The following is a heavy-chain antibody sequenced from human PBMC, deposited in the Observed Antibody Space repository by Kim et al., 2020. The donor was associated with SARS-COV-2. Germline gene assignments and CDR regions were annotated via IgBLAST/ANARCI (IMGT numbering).Heavy chain of an antibody. CDR3: AKGSTVTTRSWFDP. CDR1: GFTFGDYA. D-gene: IGHD4-17*01. V-gene: IGHV3-9*01. J-gene: IGHJ5*02. CDR2: ISWNSGSI. Sequence: GGSLRLSCAASGFTFGDYAMHWVRQAPGKGLEWVSGISWNSGSIGYADSVKGRFTISRDNAKNSLYLQMNSLRAEDTALYYCAKGSTVTTRSWFDPWGQGTLVTVSS.